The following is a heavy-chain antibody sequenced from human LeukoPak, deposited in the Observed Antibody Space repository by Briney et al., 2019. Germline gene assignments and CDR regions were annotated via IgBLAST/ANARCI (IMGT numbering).Heavy chain of an antibody. CDR3: ARLGYRYY. CDR2: INHSGST. Sequence: SETLSLTCAVYGGSFSGYYWSWIRQPPGKGLEWIGEINHSGSTNYNPSLKSRVTISVDTSKNQFSLKLSSVTAADTAVYYCARLGYRYYWGQGTLVTVSS. V-gene: IGHV4-34*01. D-gene: IGHD5-18*01. J-gene: IGHJ4*02. CDR1: GGSFSGYY.